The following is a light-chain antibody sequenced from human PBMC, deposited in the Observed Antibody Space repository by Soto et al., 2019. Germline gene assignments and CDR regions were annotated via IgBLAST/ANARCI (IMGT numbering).Light chain of an antibody. CDR3: QQYGSSPTWT. CDR1: QSVSSNY. CDR2: GAS. J-gene: IGKJ1*01. V-gene: IGKV3-20*01. Sequence: IVLTRSTGTLSLSPGERATLSCRASQSVSSNYLAWYQQKPGQAPRLLIYGASARASGIPDRFSGSGSGTDFTLTISRLEPEDSAVYYCQQYGSSPTWTFGQGTKADI.